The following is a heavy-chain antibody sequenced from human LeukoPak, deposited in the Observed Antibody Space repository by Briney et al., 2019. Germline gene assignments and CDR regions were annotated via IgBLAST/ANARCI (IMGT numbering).Heavy chain of an antibody. J-gene: IGHJ3*02. CDR3: VRAVPAAILGAFDI. CDR2: IHSGGSPI. Sequence: GGSLRLSCAASGFTFSDYDMSWVRQAPGKGLEWVAYIHSGGSPIYYADSVKGRFTISRNNAKKSLYLQMNRLRAEDTAVYYCVRAVPAAILGAFDIWGQGTMVTVSS. CDR1: GFTFSDYD. D-gene: IGHD2-2*02. V-gene: IGHV3-11*04.